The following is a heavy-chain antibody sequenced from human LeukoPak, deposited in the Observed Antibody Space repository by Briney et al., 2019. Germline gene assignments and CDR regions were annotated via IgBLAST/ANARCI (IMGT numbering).Heavy chain of an antibody. CDR3: ARYGSGELLPYYYYYMDV. V-gene: IGHV4-59*01. D-gene: IGHD3-10*01. J-gene: IGHJ6*03. CDR1: GGSISSYY. Sequence: SETLSLTCTVSGGSISSYYWSWIRQPPGKGLEWIGYIYYSGSTNYNPSLKSRVTISVYTSKNQFSLKLSSVTAADTAVYYCARYGSGELLPYYYYYMDVWGKGTTVTISS. CDR2: IYYSGST.